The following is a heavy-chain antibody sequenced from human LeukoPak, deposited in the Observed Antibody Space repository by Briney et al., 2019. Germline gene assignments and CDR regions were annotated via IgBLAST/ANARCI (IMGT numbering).Heavy chain of an antibody. CDR2: ISYDGSNK. CDR1: GFTFSSYA. CDR3: ARVRKDYYYYYMDV. J-gene: IGHJ6*03. Sequence: GGSLRLSCAASGFTFSSYAMHWVRQAPGKGLEWVVVISYDGSNKYYADSVKGRFTISRDNSKNTLYLHMSSLRAVDTAVYYCARVRKDYYYYYMDVWGKGTTVTVSS. V-gene: IGHV3-30*07.